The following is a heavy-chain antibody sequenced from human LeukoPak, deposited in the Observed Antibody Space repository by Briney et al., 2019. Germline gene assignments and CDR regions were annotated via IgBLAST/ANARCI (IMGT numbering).Heavy chain of an antibody. Sequence: ASVKVSCKASGYTFTNYGISWVRQAPGQGLEYMGWISAHNGNTNYAQKLQDRVTMTTDTSTGTAYMELKSLRSDDTAVYYCAREGYCSGGSCYPGVPDYWGQGTLFTVSS. D-gene: IGHD2-15*01. V-gene: IGHV1-18*01. CDR3: AREGYCSGGSCYPGVPDY. CDR1: GYTFTNYG. J-gene: IGHJ4*02. CDR2: ISAHNGNT.